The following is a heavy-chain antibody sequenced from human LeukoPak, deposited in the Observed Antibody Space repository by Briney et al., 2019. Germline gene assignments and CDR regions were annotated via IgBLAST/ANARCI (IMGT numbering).Heavy chain of an antibody. Sequence: GGSLRLSCVVSGFTLRTCSMNWVRQAPGKGLEWVSFISSSSSILNYFDSVRGRFTISRANAKNSLYLQMHSLRAEDTPVYYYARDIGGSYTASDYWGQGTLVSVSS. J-gene: IGHJ4*02. CDR2: ISSSSSIL. CDR3: ARDIGGSYTASDY. V-gene: IGHV3-48*04. D-gene: IGHD2-15*01. CDR1: GFTLRTCS.